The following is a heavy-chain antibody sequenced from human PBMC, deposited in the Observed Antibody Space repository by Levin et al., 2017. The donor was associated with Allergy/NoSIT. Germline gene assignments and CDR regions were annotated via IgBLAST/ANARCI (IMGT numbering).Heavy chain of an antibody. CDR2: ISSSGSTI. D-gene: IGHD2-15*01. J-gene: IGHJ3*02. CDR3: ARDLSPGYCSGGSCYPTDAFDI. Sequence: GGSLRLSCAASGFTFSSYEMNWVRQAPGKGLEWVSYISSSGSTIYYADSVKGRFTISRDNAKNSLYLQMNSLRAEDTAVYYCARDLSPGYCSGGSCYPTDAFDIWGQGTMVTVSS. V-gene: IGHV3-48*03. CDR1: GFTFSSYE.